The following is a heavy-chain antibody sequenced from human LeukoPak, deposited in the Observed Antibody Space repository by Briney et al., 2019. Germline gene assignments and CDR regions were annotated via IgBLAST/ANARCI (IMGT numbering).Heavy chain of an antibody. J-gene: IGHJ6*04. CDR3: ARELRHSGYDLGHYYYYYGMDV. CDR1: GYTFTSYY. V-gene: IGHV1-46*01. Sequence: ASVKVSCKASGYTFTSYYMHWVRQAPGQGLEWMGIINPSGGSTSYAQKFQGRVTMTRDTSTSTVYMELSSLRSEDTAVYYCARELRHSGYDLGHYYYYYGMDVWGNGTTVTVSS. D-gene: IGHD5-12*01. CDR2: INPSGGST.